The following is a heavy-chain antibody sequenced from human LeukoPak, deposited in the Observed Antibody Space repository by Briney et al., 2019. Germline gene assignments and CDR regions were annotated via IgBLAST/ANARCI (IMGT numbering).Heavy chain of an antibody. CDR1: GYTFTRYY. Sequence: ASVKVSCKASGYTFTRYYMYWVRQAPGQGLEWMGIINPSGGSTNYAQKFQGRVTMTRDTSTNTVYMELSSLRSEDTAVYYCARDLREHGVFDIWGQGTMVTVSS. CDR2: INPSGGST. V-gene: IGHV1-46*01. D-gene: IGHD1-26*01. CDR3: ARDLREHGVFDI. J-gene: IGHJ3*02.